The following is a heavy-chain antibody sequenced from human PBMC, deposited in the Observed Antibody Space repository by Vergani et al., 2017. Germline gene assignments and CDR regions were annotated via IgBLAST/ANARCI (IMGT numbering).Heavy chain of an antibody. D-gene: IGHD3-22*01. CDR1: GFTFSSYG. CDR2: ISYDGSNK. V-gene: IGHV3-30*18. J-gene: IGHJ4*02. Sequence: VQLVESGGGLVQPGGSLRLSCAASGFTFSSYGMHWVRQAPGKGLEWVAVISYDGSNKYYADSVKGRFTISRDNSKNTLYLQMNSLRAEDTAVYYCAKDYYDSSGYYYVGYYFDYWGQGTLVTVSS. CDR3: AKDYYDSSGYYYVGYYFDY.